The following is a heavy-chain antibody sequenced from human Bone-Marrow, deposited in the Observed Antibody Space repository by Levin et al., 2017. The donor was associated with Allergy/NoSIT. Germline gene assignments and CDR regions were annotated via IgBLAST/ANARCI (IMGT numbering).Heavy chain of an antibody. CDR1: GFTFDDYA. J-gene: IGHJ4*02. V-gene: IGHV3-9*01. D-gene: IGHD6-19*01. Sequence: GGSLRLSCAAAGFTFDDYAMHWVRQAPGKGLEWVSGMSWNNGNIGYADSVKGRFTISRDNAKNSLYLQMNSLRPEDTALYYCAKGLYSSLSGSVAFDYWGQGTLVIVSS. CDR2: MSWNNGNI. CDR3: AKGLYSSLSGSVAFDY.